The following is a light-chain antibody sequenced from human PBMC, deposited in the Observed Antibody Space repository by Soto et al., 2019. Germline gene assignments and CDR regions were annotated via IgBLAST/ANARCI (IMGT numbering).Light chain of an antibody. V-gene: IGKV2-28*01. J-gene: IGKJ1*01. CDR1: QSLLHXNGCNY. CDR2: LGS. CDR3: MQPLQSWT. Sequence: DSFMTQSPLCLPVTPGDPSSISCISIQSLLHXNGCNYLDWYLQKPGQSPQLLIYLGSNRASGVPDRFSGSGSGTDFTLKISRVEAEDVGVYYCMQPLQSWTFGQGTKVDIK.